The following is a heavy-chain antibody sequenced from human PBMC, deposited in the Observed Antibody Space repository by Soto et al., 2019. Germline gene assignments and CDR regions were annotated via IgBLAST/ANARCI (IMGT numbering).Heavy chain of an antibody. CDR3: ATSYGSGYRAFDY. D-gene: IGHD3-10*01. V-gene: IGHV1-69*04. J-gene: IGHJ4*02. CDR1: GDTFNFYS. Sequence: QVQLVQSGAEVKRPGSSVKVSCKASGDTFNFYSINWVRQAPGLGLEWMGRVNPIVSMSNYAQRFQGRVTMTPDRSTSTAHMELSGLRSEDTAIYYCATSYGSGYRAFDYWGQGALVTVSS. CDR2: VNPIVSMS.